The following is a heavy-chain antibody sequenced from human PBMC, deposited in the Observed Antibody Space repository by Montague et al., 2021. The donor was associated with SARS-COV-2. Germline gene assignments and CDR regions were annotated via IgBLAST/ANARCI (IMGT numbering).Heavy chain of an antibody. D-gene: IGHD2-15*01. CDR3: GRGVVAATPVVDY. J-gene: IGHJ4*02. CDR1: GDSIRSFY. CDR2: IYASGGT. Sequence: ETLSLTCTVSGDSIRSFYWNWIRQPAGKGLEWIGRIYASGGTNYNPSLKSRVTMSVDTSKNQFSLKLNSVTAADTAVYYCGRGVVAATPVVDYWGRGTLVTVSS. V-gene: IGHV4-4*07.